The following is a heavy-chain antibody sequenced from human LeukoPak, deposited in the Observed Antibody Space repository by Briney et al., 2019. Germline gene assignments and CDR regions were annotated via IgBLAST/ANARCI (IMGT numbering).Heavy chain of an antibody. CDR2: IYYSGST. V-gene: IGHV4-39*07. CDR3: ARGSTYEAALDP. D-gene: IGHD3-3*01. J-gene: IGHJ5*02. CDR1: GGSISSSSYY. Sequence: SETLSLTCTVSGGSISSSSYYWGWIRQPPGKGLEWIGSIYYSGSTYYNPSLKSRVTISVDTSKNQFSLKLSSVTAADTAVYYCARGSTYEAALDPWGQGTLVTVSS.